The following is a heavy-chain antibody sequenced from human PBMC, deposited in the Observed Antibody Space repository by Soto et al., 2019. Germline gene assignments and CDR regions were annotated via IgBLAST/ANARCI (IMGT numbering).Heavy chain of an antibody. CDR3: ARTVAARPHYMDV. J-gene: IGHJ6*03. Sequence: SETLSLTCTVSGGSISSYYWSWIRQPPGKGLEWIGYIYYSGCTNYNPSLKSRVTISVDTSKNQFSLKLSSVTAADTAVYYCARTVAARPHYMDVWGKGTTVTAP. CDR1: GGSISSYY. V-gene: IGHV4-59*01. D-gene: IGHD6-6*01. CDR2: IYYSGCT.